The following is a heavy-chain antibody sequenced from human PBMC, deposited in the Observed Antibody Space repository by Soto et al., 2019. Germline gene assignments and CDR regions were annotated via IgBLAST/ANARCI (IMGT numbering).Heavy chain of an antibody. J-gene: IGHJ4*02. CDR3: ARLEYYYGSGSYYNVPRIDY. V-gene: IGHV4-39*01. CDR1: GGSISSSSYY. D-gene: IGHD3-10*01. Sequence: SETLSLTCTVSGGSISSSSYYWGWIRQPPGKGLEWIGSIFYSGSTYYNPSLKSRVTISVDTSKNQFSLKLSSVTAADTAVYYCARLEYYYGSGSYYNVPRIDYWGQGTLVTVSS. CDR2: IFYSGST.